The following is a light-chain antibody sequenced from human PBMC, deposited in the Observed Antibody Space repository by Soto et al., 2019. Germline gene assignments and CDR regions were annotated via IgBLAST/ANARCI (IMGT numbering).Light chain of an antibody. CDR3: QQYGSSPPLT. V-gene: IGKV3-20*01. CDR1: QRVSSTY. CDR2: GAS. Sequence: EIVLTQSPGTVSLSPGERATLSCRASQRVSSTYLAWYQQKPGQAPRLLIYGASSRATGIPDRFSGSGSGTDFTLTISRLEPEDFAVYYCQQYGSSPPLTFGGGTKVEIK. J-gene: IGKJ4*01.